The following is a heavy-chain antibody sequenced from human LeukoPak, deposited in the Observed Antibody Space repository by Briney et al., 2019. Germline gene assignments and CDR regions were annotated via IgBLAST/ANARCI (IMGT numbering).Heavy chain of an antibody. CDR2: IIPILSIA. D-gene: IGHD6-19*01. CDR3: ARDSSGYYYYGMDV. Sequence: ASVKVSCKASGGTFSSYAISWVRQAPGQGLEWMGRIIPILSIANYAQKFQGRVTITADKSTSTAYMELSSLRSEDTAVYYCARDSSGYYYYGMDVWGQGTTVTVSS. J-gene: IGHJ6*02. CDR1: GGTFSSYA. V-gene: IGHV1-69*04.